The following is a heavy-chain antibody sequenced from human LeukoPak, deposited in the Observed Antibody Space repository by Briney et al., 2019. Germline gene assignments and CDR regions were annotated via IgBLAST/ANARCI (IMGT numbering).Heavy chain of an antibody. CDR3: AAGPDEVGIPSY. J-gene: IGHJ4*02. Sequence: ASVKVSCKVSGDTLPELSMHWVRQAPGKGLEWMGDFDPEDVETIYSQKFQGRLSMTEDTSTDTAYMELSSLNSDDTAVYYCAAGPDEVGIPSYWGQGTLVTVSS. CDR2: FDPEDVET. V-gene: IGHV1-24*01. D-gene: IGHD5-18*01. CDR1: GDTLPELS.